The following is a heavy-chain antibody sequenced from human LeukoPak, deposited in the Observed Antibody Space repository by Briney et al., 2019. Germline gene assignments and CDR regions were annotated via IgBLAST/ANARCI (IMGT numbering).Heavy chain of an antibody. CDR1: GFTFSSYW. Sequence: PGGSLRLSCAASGFTFSSYWMTWVRQAPGKGLEWVANIIQDGSEKNYVDSVKGRFTISRDNAKNSLYLQMNSLRAEDTAVYYCARDDDYSNYDWGQGTLVTVSS. CDR3: ARDDDYSNYD. CDR2: IIQDGSEK. V-gene: IGHV3-7*01. D-gene: IGHD4-11*01. J-gene: IGHJ4*02.